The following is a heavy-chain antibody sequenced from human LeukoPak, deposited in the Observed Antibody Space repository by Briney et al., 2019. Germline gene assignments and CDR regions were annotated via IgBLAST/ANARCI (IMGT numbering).Heavy chain of an antibody. CDR2: IYTSGST. CDR3: ARVLTGPNWFDH. J-gene: IGHJ5*02. Sequence: SETLSLTCTVSGGSISSGSYYWSWIRQPAGKGLEWIGRIYTSGSTNYNPSLKSRVTISVDTSKNQFSLKLSSVTAADTAVYYCARVLTGPNWFDHWGQGTLVTVSS. V-gene: IGHV4-61*02. CDR1: GGSISSGSYY. D-gene: IGHD3-9*01.